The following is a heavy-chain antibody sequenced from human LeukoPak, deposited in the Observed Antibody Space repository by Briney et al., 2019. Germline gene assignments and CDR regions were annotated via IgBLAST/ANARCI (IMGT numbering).Heavy chain of an antibody. D-gene: IGHD6-13*01. CDR3: SRDHVAAFDY. Sequence: GGSLRLSCAASGFTFSSYWMHWVRQAPGKGLVWVSRIKAGGSSTNYADSVKGRFTISRDNAKNTLYLQMNSLRAEDTAVYYCSRDHVAAFDYWGQGTLVTVSS. V-gene: IGHV3-74*01. J-gene: IGHJ4*02. CDR1: GFTFSSYW. CDR2: IKAGGSST.